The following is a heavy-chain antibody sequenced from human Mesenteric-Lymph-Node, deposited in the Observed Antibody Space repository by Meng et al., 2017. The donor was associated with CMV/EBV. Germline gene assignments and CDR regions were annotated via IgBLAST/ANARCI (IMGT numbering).Heavy chain of an antibody. CDR2: IHHGNDNR. CDR3: ARGCSGAGCYDWLDP. J-gene: IGHJ5*02. D-gene: IGHD2-15*01. Sequence: SGYTFTTYPIHWVRQAPGQRLEWMGWIHHGNDNRKYSQKFQGRITITRDTSATSAYMELSSLRSEDTAVYYCARGCSGAGCYDWLDPWGQGTLVTVSS. V-gene: IGHV1-3*01. CDR1: GYTFTTYP.